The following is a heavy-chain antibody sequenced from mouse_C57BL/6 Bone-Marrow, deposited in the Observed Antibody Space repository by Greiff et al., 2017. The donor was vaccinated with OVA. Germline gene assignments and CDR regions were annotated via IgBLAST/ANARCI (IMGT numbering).Heavy chain of an antibody. D-gene: IGHD1-1*01. Sequence: QVQLQQPGTELVKPGASVPLSFPSSFSPFPLSLLHWVKQRPGQGLAWIGNINPSNGGTNYNEKFKSKATLTVDKSSSTAYMQLSSLTSEDSAVYYCARSGYYGSRAWFAYWGQGTLVTVSA. CDR1: FSPFPLSL. CDR2: INPSNGGT. V-gene: IGHV1-53*01. CDR3: ARSGYYGSRAWFAY. J-gene: IGHJ3*01.